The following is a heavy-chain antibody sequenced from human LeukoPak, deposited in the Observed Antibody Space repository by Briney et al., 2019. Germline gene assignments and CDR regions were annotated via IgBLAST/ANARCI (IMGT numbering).Heavy chain of an antibody. V-gene: IGHV4-34*01. CDR2: INHSGST. CDR1: GGSFSGYY. J-gene: IGHJ4*02. D-gene: IGHD6-13*01. Sequence: SGTLSLTCAVYGGSFSGYYWSWIRQPPGKGLEWIGEINHSGSTNYNPSLKSRVTISVDTSKNQFSLKLSSVTAADTAVYYCAKRGEGYTAAANGYYFDYWGQGTLVTVSS. CDR3: AKRGEGYTAAANGYYFDY.